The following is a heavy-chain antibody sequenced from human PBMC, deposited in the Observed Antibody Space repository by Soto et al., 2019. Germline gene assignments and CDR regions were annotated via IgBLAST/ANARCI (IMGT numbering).Heavy chain of an antibody. J-gene: IGHJ4*03. Sequence: GGSLRLSCAASGFTFSSYGMHWVRQAPGRGLEWVAVISFDGSNKYYPDSVKGRFTISRDDSKNTLYLQMNSLSSEDTAVYYCARDPMKWDLETPGYFEYWGQGTLVTVSS. D-gene: IGHD1-26*01. CDR2: ISFDGSNK. CDR3: ARDPMKWDLETPGYFEY. CDR1: GFTFSSYG. V-gene: IGHV3-30*03.